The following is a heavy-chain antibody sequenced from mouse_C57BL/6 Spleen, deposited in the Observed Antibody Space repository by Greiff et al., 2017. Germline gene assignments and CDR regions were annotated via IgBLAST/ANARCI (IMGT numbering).Heavy chain of an antibody. J-gene: IGHJ1*03. Sequence: EVKVVESGGGLVKPGGSLKLSCAASGFTFSSYTMSWVRQTPEKRLEWVATISGGGGNTYYPDSVKGRFTISRDNAKNTLYLQMSSLRSEDTALYYCAKDYYGSRKWYFDVWGTGTTVTVSS. CDR1: GFTFSSYT. V-gene: IGHV5-9*01. CDR3: AKDYYGSRKWYFDV. D-gene: IGHD1-1*01. CDR2: ISGGGGNT.